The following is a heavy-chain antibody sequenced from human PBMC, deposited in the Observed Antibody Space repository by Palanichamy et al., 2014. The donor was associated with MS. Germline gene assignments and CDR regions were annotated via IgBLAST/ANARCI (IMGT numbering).Heavy chain of an antibody. J-gene: IGHJ4*02. CDR3: ARGHMGAVDY. V-gene: IGHV6-1*01. Sequence: QVQLQQSGPGLVKPSQTLSLTCAISGDSVSSNSAAWNWIRQSPSRGLEWLGRTYYRSRRYSYYAVSVKSRMTIDVDTSKNQFSLQLNPVTPEDTAIYYCARGHMGAVDYWGQGILVTVSS. D-gene: IGHD1-26*01. CDR2: TYYRSRRYS. CDR1: GDSVSSNSAA.